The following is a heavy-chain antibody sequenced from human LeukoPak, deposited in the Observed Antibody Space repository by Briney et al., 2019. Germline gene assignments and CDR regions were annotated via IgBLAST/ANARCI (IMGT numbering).Heavy chain of an antibody. V-gene: IGHV4-4*02. Sequence: SETLSLTCAVSGDSISSNYWWTWVRQPPGKGLEWIGEIHHSESTNFNPSLKSRVTISVDKPKNHFSLSLTSVSAADTAVYYCARGIPGYFGTSGYYYEYWGQGILVTVSS. CDR3: ARGIPGYFGTSGYYYEY. CDR1: GDSISSNYW. CDR2: IHHSEST. D-gene: IGHD3-22*01. J-gene: IGHJ4*02.